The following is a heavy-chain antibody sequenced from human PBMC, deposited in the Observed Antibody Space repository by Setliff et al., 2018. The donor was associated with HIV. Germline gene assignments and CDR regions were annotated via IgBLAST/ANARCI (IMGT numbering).Heavy chain of an antibody. CDR1: GFTFTDAW. CDR3: ADYGPLGVI. V-gene: IGHV3-15*01. D-gene: IGHD4-17*01. J-gene: IGHJ4*02. Sequence: PGGSLRLSCEASGFTFTDAWMNWVRQAPGKGLEWVGRIKSKRDGETTEYAAPVKGRFTISRHDSRETVYQQMNSLKSEDTAVYYCADYGPLGVIWGQGTSVTVSS. CDR2: IKSKRDGETT.